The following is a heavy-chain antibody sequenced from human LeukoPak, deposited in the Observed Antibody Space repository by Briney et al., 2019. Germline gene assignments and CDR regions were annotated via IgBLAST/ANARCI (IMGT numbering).Heavy chain of an antibody. Sequence: GGSLRLSCAASGFTFSNYWMHWVRQAPGKGLVWVSRINSDGSSASYADSVKGRFTISRDNAKNTLFLQMNSLRAEDTAMYYCARDYGRSRDYGMDVWGQGTTVTVSS. V-gene: IGHV3-74*01. D-gene: IGHD3-10*01. CDR1: GFTFSNYW. CDR3: ARDYGRSRDYGMDV. CDR2: INSDGSSA. J-gene: IGHJ6*02.